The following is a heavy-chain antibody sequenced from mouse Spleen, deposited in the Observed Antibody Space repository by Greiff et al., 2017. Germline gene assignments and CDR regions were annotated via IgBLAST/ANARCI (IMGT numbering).Heavy chain of an antibody. CDR3: ARHDRYDYYFDY. V-gene: IGHV5-9-2*01. CDR1: GFTFSTYG. CDR2: ISGGGHYT. Sequence: EVKLVESGGGLVKPGGSLKLSCAASGFTFSTYGMSWVRQTPEKRLEWVATISGGGHYTYYPDSVKGRFTISRDNAKNNLYLQMSSLRSEDTALYYCARHDRYDYYFDYWGQGTTLTVSS. J-gene: IGHJ2*01. D-gene: IGHD2-14*01.